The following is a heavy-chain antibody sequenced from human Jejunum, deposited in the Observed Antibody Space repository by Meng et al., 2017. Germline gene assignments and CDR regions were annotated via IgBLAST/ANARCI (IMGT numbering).Heavy chain of an antibody. CDR1: GLTFSDYE. CDR3: GRQGYSCGSGDH. J-gene: IGHJ5*02. Sequence: GESLKISCAASGLTFSDYEMNWVRQAPGKGLEWVSYISTSGSTMYYADSVKGRCTISRDNAKNSLYLQMNSLRAEDKAVYYCGRQGYSCGSGDHWGKGTLVTVSS. D-gene: IGHD5-18*01. V-gene: IGHV3-48*03. CDR2: ISTSGSTM.